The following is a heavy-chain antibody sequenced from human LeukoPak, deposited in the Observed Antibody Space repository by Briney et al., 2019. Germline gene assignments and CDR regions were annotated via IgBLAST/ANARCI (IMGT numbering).Heavy chain of an antibody. V-gene: IGHV1-2*06. Sequence: ASVKVSCKTSGYTFTGNYIHWVRQAPGQGLEWMGRINPNSGGTDCAQKFQGRVTMTRDTSISTAYMELSRLRSDGTAVYYCARALCSGGSCYIDYWGQGTLVTVSS. J-gene: IGHJ4*02. CDR1: GYTFTGNY. CDR3: ARALCSGGSCYIDY. CDR2: INPNSGGT. D-gene: IGHD2-15*01.